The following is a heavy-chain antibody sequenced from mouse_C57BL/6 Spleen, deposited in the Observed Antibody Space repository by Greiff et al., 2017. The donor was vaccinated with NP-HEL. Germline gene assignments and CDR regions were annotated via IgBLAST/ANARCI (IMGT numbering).Heavy chain of an antibody. D-gene: IGHD2-3*01. CDR2: IDPETGGT. Sequence: QVQLQQSGAELVRPGASVTLSCKASGYTFTDYEMHWVKQTPVHGLEWIGAIDPETGGTAYNQKFKGKAILTADKSSSTAYMELRSLTSEDSAVYYCTSTGLLRPYYFDYWGQGTTLTVSS. CDR3: TSTGLLRPYYFDY. V-gene: IGHV1-15*01. CDR1: GYTFTDYE. J-gene: IGHJ2*01.